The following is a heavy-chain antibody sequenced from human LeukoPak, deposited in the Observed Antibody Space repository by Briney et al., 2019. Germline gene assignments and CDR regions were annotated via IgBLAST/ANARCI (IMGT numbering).Heavy chain of an antibody. CDR1: GGSISSYY. CDR2: IYYSGST. CDR3: ARVNSGSSFDY. J-gene: IGHJ4*02. Sequence: SETLSLTCTVSGGSISSYYWSWIRQPPGKGLEWIGYIYYSGSTNYNPSLKSRVTISVDTSKNQFSLKLRSVTAADTAVYYCARVNSGSSFDYWGQGTLATVSS. V-gene: IGHV4-59*12. D-gene: IGHD3-10*01.